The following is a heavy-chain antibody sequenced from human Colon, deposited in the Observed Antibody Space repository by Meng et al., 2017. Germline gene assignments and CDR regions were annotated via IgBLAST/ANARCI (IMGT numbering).Heavy chain of an antibody. Sequence: QLQEPGPGLVSPSGTLSLPCAVSVDSIRSSNWWSWVRQPPGRGLEWIGEIYHSGSTNYNPSLKNLVSMTVDKSNNEFSLTLSSVTAADTAFYYCARVIYASGNMAHLDYWGQGTLVTVSS. CDR1: VDSIRSSNW. CDR2: IYHSGST. V-gene: IGHV4-4*02. CDR3: ARVIYASGNMAHLDY. D-gene: IGHD3-10*01. J-gene: IGHJ4*02.